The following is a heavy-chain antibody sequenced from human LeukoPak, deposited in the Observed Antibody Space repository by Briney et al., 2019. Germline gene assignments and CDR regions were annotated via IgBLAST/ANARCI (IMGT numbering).Heavy chain of an antibody. Sequence: ASVKVSCKASGYTFTSYGISWVRQAPGQGLEWMGWISAYNGNTNYAQKLQGRVTMTTDTSTSTAYMELRSLRSDDTAVYYCARVTTMIDNYYYGMDVWGQGTTVTVSS. CDR3: ARVTTMIDNYYYGMDV. D-gene: IGHD3-22*01. CDR2: ISAYNGNT. CDR1: GYTFTSYG. V-gene: IGHV1-18*01. J-gene: IGHJ6*02.